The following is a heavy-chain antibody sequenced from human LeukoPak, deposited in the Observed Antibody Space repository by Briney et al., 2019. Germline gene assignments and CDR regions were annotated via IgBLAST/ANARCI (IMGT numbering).Heavy chain of an antibody. Sequence: GGSLRLSCAASGFTFSSYAMSWVRQAPGKGLEWVSAISGSGGSTYYADSVKGRFTISRDNSKNTLYLQMNSLRAEDTAVYNCAKSPDFYVSSPAGHGMDVWGQGTTVTVSS. V-gene: IGHV3-23*01. CDR3: AKSPDFYVSSPAGHGMDV. CDR1: GFTFSSYA. CDR2: ISGSGGST. J-gene: IGHJ6*02. D-gene: IGHD1-14*01.